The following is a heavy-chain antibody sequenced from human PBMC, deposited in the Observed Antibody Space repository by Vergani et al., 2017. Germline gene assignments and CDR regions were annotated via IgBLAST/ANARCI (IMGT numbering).Heavy chain of an antibody. V-gene: IGHV1-2*02. J-gene: IGHJ6*03. D-gene: IGHD2-15*01. CDR1: GYTFTGYY. Sequence: QVQLVQSGAEVKKPGASVKVSCKASGYTFTGYYMHWVRQAPGQGLEWMGWINPNSGGTNYAQKFQGRVTRTRDTSISTAYMELSRLRSDDTAVYYCARELHGSGGSCYSRFVYYMDVWGKGTTVTVSS. CDR2: INPNSGGT. CDR3: ARELHGSGGSCYSRFVYYMDV.